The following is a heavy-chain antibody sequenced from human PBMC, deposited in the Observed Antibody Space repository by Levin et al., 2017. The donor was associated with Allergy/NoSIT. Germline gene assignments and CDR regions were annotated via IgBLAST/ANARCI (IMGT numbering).Heavy chain of an antibody. D-gene: IGHD3-10*01. J-gene: IGHJ5*02. CDR2: INWNGGST. V-gene: IGHV3-20*04. Sequence: GGSLRLSCAASGFTFDDYGMSWVRQAPGKGLEWVSGINWNGGSTGYADSVKGRFTISRDNAKNSLYLQMNSLRAEDTALYYCARVFFYGSGSSGSWFDPWGQGTLVTVSS. CDR3: ARVFFYGSGSSGSWFDP. CDR1: GFTFDDYG.